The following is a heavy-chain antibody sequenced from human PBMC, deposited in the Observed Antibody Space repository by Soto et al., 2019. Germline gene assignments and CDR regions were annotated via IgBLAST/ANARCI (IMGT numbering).Heavy chain of an antibody. V-gene: IGHV4-34*01. CDR2: IYHSGSS. Sequence: SETLSLTCAVYGESFSGVYWSWILQPPGKGLEGIGEIYHSGSSKINPSLKSRVTISVDTSKNQFSLKLNSVTAADTAVYYCSRGRVSVVRGPLYSYYYGMDVWGQGTTVTVSS. CDR1: GESFSGVY. CDR3: SRGRVSVVRGPLYSYYYGMDV. D-gene: IGHD3-10*01. J-gene: IGHJ6*02.